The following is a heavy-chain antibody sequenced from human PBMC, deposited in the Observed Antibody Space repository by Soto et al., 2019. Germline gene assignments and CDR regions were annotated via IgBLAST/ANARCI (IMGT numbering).Heavy chain of an antibody. D-gene: IGHD3-10*01. V-gene: IGHV5-51*01. CDR1: GYRFDDYW. Sequence: PGESLKISCKGSGYRFDDYWIAGVRRMSGKGLEWMGIIYPHDSQKTYSPSFQGQVTVSVDKSISTAYLQWRSLKASDTAMYYCARYYHSGTEPGYYYGMDIWGQGTTVTVSS. CDR3: ARYYHSGTEPGYYYGMDI. CDR2: IYPHDSQK. J-gene: IGHJ6*02.